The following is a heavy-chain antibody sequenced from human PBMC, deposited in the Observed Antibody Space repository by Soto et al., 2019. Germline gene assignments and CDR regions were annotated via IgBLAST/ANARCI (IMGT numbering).Heavy chain of an antibody. Sequence: SETLSLTCTVSGGSISSYYWSWIRQPPGKGLEWIGSIYYSGSTYYNPSLKSRVTISVDTSKNQFSLKLSSVTAADTAVYYCARHPLEMATIGSFDYWGQGTLVTVSS. CDR2: IYYSGST. J-gene: IGHJ4*02. CDR1: GGSISSYY. V-gene: IGHV4-59*05. D-gene: IGHD5-12*01. CDR3: ARHPLEMATIGSFDY.